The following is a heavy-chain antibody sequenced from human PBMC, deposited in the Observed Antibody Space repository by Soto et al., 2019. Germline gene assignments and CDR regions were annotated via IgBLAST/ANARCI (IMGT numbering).Heavy chain of an antibody. J-gene: IGHJ5*02. CDR3: AKEACSTSCPNWFDP. CDR1: GFTFSSYA. V-gene: IGHV3-23*01. D-gene: IGHD2-2*01. CDR2: ISGSGGKT. Sequence: EVQLLESGGGLVQPGGSLRLSCAASGFTFSSYAMSWVRQAPGKGLEWVPGISGSGGKTYYADSVKGRFTIARDNSKNTLYLQMNSLRAEDTAVYYCAKEACSTSCPNWFDPWGQGTLVTVSS.